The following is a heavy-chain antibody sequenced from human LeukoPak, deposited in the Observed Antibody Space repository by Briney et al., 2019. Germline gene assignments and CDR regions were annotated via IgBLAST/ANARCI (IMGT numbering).Heavy chain of an antibody. CDR3: AAVVAATMLPVDY. V-gene: IGHV1-46*01. J-gene: IGHJ4*02. Sequence: GASVNVSCKASGYAFTSYYMHWARNAPRQGLEWKGIINASGGSTRYAQKFQGRVTMTRDTSTSTVYMELSSVRSEDAAVYYCAAVVAATMLPVDYWGQGTLVTVSS. CDR1: GYAFTSYY. D-gene: IGHD2-15*01. CDR2: INASGGST.